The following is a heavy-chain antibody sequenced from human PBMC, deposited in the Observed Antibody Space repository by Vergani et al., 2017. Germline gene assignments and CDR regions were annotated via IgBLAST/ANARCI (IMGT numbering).Heavy chain of an antibody. D-gene: IGHD3-10*01. Sequence: QVQLVQSGAEVKKPGSSVKVSCKASGGTFSSYAISWVRQAPGQGLEWMGRIIPIFGTANYAQKFQGRVTLTTDESTSTAYMELSSLRSEDTAVYYCEIAPDYYGSGSPVPHYYGMDVWGQGTTVTVSS. CDR3: EIAPDYYGSGSPVPHYYGMDV. J-gene: IGHJ6*02. CDR1: GGTFSSYA. CDR2: IIPIFGTA. V-gene: IGHV1-69*05.